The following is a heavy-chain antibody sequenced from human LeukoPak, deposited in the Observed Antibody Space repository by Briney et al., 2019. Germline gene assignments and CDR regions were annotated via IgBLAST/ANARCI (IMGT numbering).Heavy chain of an antibody. Sequence: GGSLRLSCAASGFTFSSYAMRWVRQAPGKGLEWVAVISYDGSNKYYADSVKGRFTISRDNSKNTLYLQMNSLRAEDTGVHYCARGGFRGVATMIYFDYWGQGTLVTVSS. V-gene: IGHV3-30-3*01. CDR1: GFTFSSYA. CDR2: ISYDGSNK. J-gene: IGHJ4*02. CDR3: ARGGFRGVATMIYFDY. D-gene: IGHD5-12*01.